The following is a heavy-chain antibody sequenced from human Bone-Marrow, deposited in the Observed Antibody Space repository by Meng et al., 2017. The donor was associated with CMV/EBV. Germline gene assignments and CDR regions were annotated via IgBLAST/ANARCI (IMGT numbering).Heavy chain of an antibody. Sequence: GESLKISCAASGFTFSSYGMHWVRQAPGKGLEWVAFIRYDGSNKYYADSVKGRFTISRDNSKNTLYLQMNSLRAEDTAVYYCARCAWGSSLTDYWGQGTLVTVSS. D-gene: IGHD6-6*01. CDR3: ARCAWGSSLTDY. CDR1: GFTFSSYG. V-gene: IGHV3-30*02. J-gene: IGHJ4*02. CDR2: IRYDGSNK.